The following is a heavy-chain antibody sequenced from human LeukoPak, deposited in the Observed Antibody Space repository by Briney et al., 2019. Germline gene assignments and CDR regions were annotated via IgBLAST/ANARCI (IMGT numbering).Heavy chain of an antibody. D-gene: IGHD2-2*01. CDR2: INHSGST. CDR1: GGSFSGYY. J-gene: IGHJ6*02. CDR3: ARGLSRGYCSSTSCYYYYGMDV. V-gene: IGHV4-34*01. Sequence: PSETLSLTCAVYGGSFSGYYWSWIRQPPGKGLEWIGEINHSGSTNYNPSLKSRVTISVDTSKNQFSLKLSSVTAADTAVYYYARGLSRGYCSSTSCYYYYGMDVWGQGTTVTVSS.